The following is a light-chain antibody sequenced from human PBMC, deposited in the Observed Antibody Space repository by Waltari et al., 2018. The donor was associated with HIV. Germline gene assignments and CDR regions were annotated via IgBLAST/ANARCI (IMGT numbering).Light chain of an antibody. V-gene: IGLV1-44*01. J-gene: IGLJ2*01. Sequence: QSVLTQPPSASGTPGQTVTISCSGSSAAIGSTTVNWYRRLPGTAHKLLIYTTYQRPSGVPDQVSASQSGTSASLAISCLQSEDEADYYCAAWDDSIEGHVFGGGTKLTIL. CDR3: AAWDDSIEGHV. CDR1: SAAIGSTT. CDR2: TTY.